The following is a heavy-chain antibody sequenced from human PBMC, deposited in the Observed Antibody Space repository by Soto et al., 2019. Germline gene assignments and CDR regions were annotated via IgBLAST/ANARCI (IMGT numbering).Heavy chain of an antibody. Sequence: GASVKASCKASGHTFTGYYIHWVRQAPGQGLEWMGWINPNSGGTNYAQKFQGWVTMTRDTSISTAYMELSRLRSDDTAVYYCARDLMGDSSGWYPDAFDIWGQATMVTVSS. V-gene: IGHV1-2*04. CDR2: INPNSGGT. D-gene: IGHD6-19*01. J-gene: IGHJ3*02. CDR3: ARDLMGDSSGWYPDAFDI. CDR1: GHTFTGYY.